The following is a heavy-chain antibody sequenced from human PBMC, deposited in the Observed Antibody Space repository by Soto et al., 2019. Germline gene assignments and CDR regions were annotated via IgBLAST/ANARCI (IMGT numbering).Heavy chain of an antibody. CDR3: AGQYSSSSVEF. Sequence: GGSLRLSCAASGFTFSDYYMNWVRQAPGKGLEWVSYISSGAITIYYADSVKGRFTISRDNAKNSLYLQMNSLRAEDTAVYYCAGQYSSSSVEFWGQGTLVTVSS. J-gene: IGHJ4*02. V-gene: IGHV3-11*01. CDR2: ISSGAITI. D-gene: IGHD6-6*01. CDR1: GFTFSDYY.